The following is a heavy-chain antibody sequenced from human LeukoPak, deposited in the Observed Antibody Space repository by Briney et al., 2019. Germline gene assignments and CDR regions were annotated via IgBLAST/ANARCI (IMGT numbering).Heavy chain of an antibody. CDR3: ARAGNPSWPVFDY. CDR1: GFTFSSYG. D-gene: IGHD2-2*01. V-gene: IGHV3-33*01. CDR2: IWYDGSIK. J-gene: IGHJ4*02. Sequence: GGSLRLSCAASGFTFSSYGMHWVRQAPGKGLEWVAVIWYDGSIKYYADSVKGRFTISRDNSKNTLYLQMNSLRAEDTAVFYCARAGNPSWPVFDYWGQETLGTVSS.